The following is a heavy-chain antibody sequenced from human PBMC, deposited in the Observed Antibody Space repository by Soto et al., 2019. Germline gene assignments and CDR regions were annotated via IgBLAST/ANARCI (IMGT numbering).Heavy chain of an antibody. CDR1: GGTFSSYA. CDR2: IIPIFGTA. V-gene: IGHV1-69*12. D-gene: IGHD2-15*01. J-gene: IGHJ6*02. Sequence: QVQLVQSGAEVKKPGSSVKVSCKASGGTFSSYAISWVRQAPGQGLEWMGGIIPIFGTANYAQKFQGRVTITADESTSTAYMELSSLRSEDTAVYYCARGGVVVAADGDYYGMDVWGQGTTVTVSS. CDR3: ARGGVVVAADGDYYGMDV.